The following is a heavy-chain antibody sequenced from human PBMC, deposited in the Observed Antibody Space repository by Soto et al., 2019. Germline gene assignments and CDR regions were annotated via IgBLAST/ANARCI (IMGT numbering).Heavy chain of an antibody. D-gene: IGHD2-2*01. CDR2: INGRGDST. V-gene: IGHV3-23*01. Sequence: EVQLLESGGGLVKPGGSLRLSCAASGFTFSSYAMSWVRQAPGKGLEWVPGINGRGDSTYYAASVKGRFTISRDYSKNTLYLQMNRLRAEDTAIYYCAKAREVTLVRVPLAQWGQRTRVTVSS. CDR3: AKAREVTLVRVPLAQ. CDR1: GFTFSSYA. J-gene: IGHJ4*02.